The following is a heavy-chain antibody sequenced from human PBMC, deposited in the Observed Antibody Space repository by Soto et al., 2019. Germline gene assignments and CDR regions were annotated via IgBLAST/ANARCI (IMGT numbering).Heavy chain of an antibody. J-gene: IGHJ4*01. D-gene: IGHD2-21*01. Sequence: PSETLSLTCDVSGDSISTYYWSWTRQPPGKGLEWIGYVYYSGSTLYNPSLESRVTMSIDMSKKQVSLKLTSVIAADTAVYYCARTRMIESWIDYWGHGTLVTVSS. CDR2: VYYSGST. V-gene: IGHV4-59*01. CDR3: ARTRMIESWIDY. CDR1: GDSISTYY.